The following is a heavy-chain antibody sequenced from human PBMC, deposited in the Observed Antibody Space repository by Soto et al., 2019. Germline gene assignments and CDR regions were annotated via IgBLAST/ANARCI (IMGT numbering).Heavy chain of an antibody. Sequence: QVTLKESGPVLVKPTETLTLTCTVSGFSLSNAGMGVSWIRQPPGKALEWLAHIFSNDERRFSTSLKNRLTISKDTFNSQVVLIMTNMEPVDTATYYCAQTEDGGRSRTPAGWFDAWGQGNLVTVSS. CDR2: IFSNDER. J-gene: IGHJ5*02. V-gene: IGHV2-26*01. CDR1: GFSLSNAGMG. D-gene: IGHD2-15*01. CDR3: AQTEDGGRSRTPAGWFDA.